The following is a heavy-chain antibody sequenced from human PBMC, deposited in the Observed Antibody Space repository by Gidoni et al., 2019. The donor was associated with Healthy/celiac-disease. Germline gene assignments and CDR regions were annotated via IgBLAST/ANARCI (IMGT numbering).Heavy chain of an antibody. CDR3: ARDLPFRGHAFDI. Sequence: EVQLVESGGGLVKPGGSLRLSCAASGFTFSSYSMNWVRQAPGKGLEWVSSISSSSSYIYYADSVKGRFTISRDNAKNSLYLQMNSLRAEDTAVYYCARDLPFRGHAFDIWGQGTMVTVSS. CDR2: ISSSSSYI. J-gene: IGHJ3*02. V-gene: IGHV3-21*01. CDR1: GFTFSSYS.